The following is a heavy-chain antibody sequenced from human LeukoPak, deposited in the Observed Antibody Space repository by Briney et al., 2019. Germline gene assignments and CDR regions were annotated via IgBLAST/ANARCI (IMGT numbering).Heavy chain of an antibody. CDR3: ARRRGFGEHYYFDY. D-gene: IGHD3-10*01. J-gene: IGHJ4*02. CDR1: GGSISSSSYY. Sequence: PSETLSLTCTVSGGSISSSSYYWGWIRQPPGKGLEWIGSIYYSGSTYYNPSLKGRVTISVDTSKNQFSLKLSSVTAADTAVYYCARRRGFGEHYYFDYWGQGTLVTVSS. CDR2: IYYSGST. V-gene: IGHV4-39*01.